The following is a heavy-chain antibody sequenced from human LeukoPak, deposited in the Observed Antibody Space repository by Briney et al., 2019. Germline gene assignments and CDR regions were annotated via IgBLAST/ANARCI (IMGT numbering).Heavy chain of an antibody. Sequence: KPSETLSLTCTVSGGSISPLYWGWIRQPPGKGLEFIGYIYYSGTTNYNPSLRSRVTLPVDTSKNQFSLKLSSVTAADTAVYYCARGGVAAKYYFDYWGPGTLVTVSS. J-gene: IGHJ4*02. CDR2: IYYSGTT. V-gene: IGHV4-59*11. CDR3: ARGGVAAKYYFDY. CDR1: GGSISPLY. D-gene: IGHD3-10*01.